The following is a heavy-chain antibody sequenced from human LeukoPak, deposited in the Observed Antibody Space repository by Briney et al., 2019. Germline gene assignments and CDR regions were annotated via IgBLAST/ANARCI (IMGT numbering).Heavy chain of an antibody. CDR1: GFTFDDYA. V-gene: IGHV3-9*01. J-gene: IGHJ3*02. CDR3: ANICSSTSCYTFDAFDI. Sequence: GGSLRLSCAASGFTFDDYAMHWVRQAPGKGLEWVSGISWNSGSIGYADSVKGRFTISRDNAKNSLYLQMNSLRAEDTAVYYCANICSSTSCYTFDAFDIWGQGTMVTVSS. CDR2: ISWNSGSI. D-gene: IGHD2-2*02.